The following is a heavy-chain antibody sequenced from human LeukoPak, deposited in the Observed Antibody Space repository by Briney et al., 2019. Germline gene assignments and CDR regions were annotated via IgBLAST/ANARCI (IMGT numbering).Heavy chain of an antibody. J-gene: IGHJ4*02. CDR1: GYTFINYG. CDR3: ARYSAAAGTDFDY. V-gene: IGHV1-69*05. D-gene: IGHD6-13*01. CDR2: IIPIFGTA. Sequence: SVKVSCRASGYTFINYGITWVRQAPGQGLEWMGRIIPIFGTANYAQKFQGRVTITTDESTSTAYMELSSLRSEDTAVYYCARYSAAAGTDFDYWGQGTLVTVSS.